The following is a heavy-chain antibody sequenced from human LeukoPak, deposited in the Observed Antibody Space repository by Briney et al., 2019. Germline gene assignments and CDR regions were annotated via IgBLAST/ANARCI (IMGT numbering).Heavy chain of an antibody. J-gene: IGHJ6*03. CDR2: TSYDGSNK. V-gene: IGHV3-30*03. D-gene: IGHD4-11*01. Sequence: GRSLRLSCAASGFTFSNYGMHWVRQAPGKGLEWVAVTSYDGSNKYYADSVKGRFTISRDNSKNTLYLQMNSLRAEDTAVYYCARGIDPSTVTGYMDVWGKGTTVTVSS. CDR3: ARGIDPSTVTGYMDV. CDR1: GFTFSNYG.